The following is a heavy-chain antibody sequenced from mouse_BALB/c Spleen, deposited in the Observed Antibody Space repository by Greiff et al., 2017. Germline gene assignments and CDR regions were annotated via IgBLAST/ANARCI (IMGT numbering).Heavy chain of an antibody. D-gene: IGHD1-1*01. J-gene: IGHJ3*01. Sequence: EVMLVESGGGLVKPGGSLKLSCAASGFTFSSYAMSWVRQTPEKRLEWVASISSGGSTYYPDSVKGRFTISRDNARNILYLQMSSLRSEDTAMYYCARGAYGSSPFAYWGQGTLVTVSA. V-gene: IGHV5-6-5*01. CDR2: ISSGGST. CDR3: ARGAYGSSPFAY. CDR1: GFTFSSYA.